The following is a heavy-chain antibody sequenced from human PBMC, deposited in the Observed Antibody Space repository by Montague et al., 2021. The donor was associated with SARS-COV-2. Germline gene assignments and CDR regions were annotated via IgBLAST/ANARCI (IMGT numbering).Heavy chain of an antibody. V-gene: IGHV3-21*01. D-gene: IGHD3-9*01. Sequence: SLRLSCAASGFTFSSYSMNWVRQAPGKGLEWVSSISSSSSYIYYAYSVKGRFTISRDNAKNSLYLQMNSLRAEDTAVYYCARDPYYDILTGYYKDWGQGTLVTVSS. J-gene: IGHJ4*02. CDR1: GFTFSSYS. CDR3: ARDPYYDILTGYYKD. CDR2: ISSSSSYI.